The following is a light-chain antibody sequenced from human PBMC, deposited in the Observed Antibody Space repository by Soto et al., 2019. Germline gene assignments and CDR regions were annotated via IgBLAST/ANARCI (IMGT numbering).Light chain of an antibody. Sequence: EIVLTQSPGTLALSPGERATLSCRASQSVNNNYLTWYQQKRGQAPRLLIHGASSRATGIPDRFSGSGSGTDFTLTISILEPEDFAVYYCQQYGSSPFTFGPGTNVGIK. CDR1: QSVNNNY. CDR2: GAS. CDR3: QQYGSSPFT. J-gene: IGKJ3*01. V-gene: IGKV3-20*01.